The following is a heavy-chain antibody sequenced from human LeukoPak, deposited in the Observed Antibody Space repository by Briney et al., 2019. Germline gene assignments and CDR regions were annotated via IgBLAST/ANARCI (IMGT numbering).Heavy chain of an antibody. Sequence: SQTLSLTCAVSGGSISSGGYSWSWIRQPPGKGMEWIGYMYHSGSTYYNPSLKSRVTISVDRSKNQFSLKLSSVTAADTAVYYCVRHGLGYGSHSYFYGMDVWGQGTTVTVS. CDR3: VRHGLGYGSHSYFYGMDV. CDR1: GGSISSGGYS. D-gene: IGHD5-18*01. J-gene: IGHJ6*02. V-gene: IGHV4-30-2*01. CDR2: MYHSGST.